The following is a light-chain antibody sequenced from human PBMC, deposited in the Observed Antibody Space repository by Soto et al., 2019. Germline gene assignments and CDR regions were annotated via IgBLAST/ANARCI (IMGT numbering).Light chain of an antibody. J-gene: IGLJ3*02. V-gene: IGLV2-14*01. CDR3: CACTSSNTRV. CDR2: DVT. Sequence: QSALTQPASVSGSPGQSITISCTGTSSDVGGYNYVSWYQQHPGKAPKVMIYDVTNRPSGVSNRFSGSKSGNTAALTISGLQAEDEADYSCCACTSSNTRVFGGGTKLTVL. CDR1: SSDVGGYNY.